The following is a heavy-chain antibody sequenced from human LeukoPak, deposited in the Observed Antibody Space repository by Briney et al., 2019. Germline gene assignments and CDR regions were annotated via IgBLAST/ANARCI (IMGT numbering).Heavy chain of an antibody. CDR3: ARDDFWSGYRPLYYYGMDV. CDR1: GYTFSNYG. CDR2: ITAYNGNT. V-gene: IGHV1-18*01. J-gene: IGHJ6*02. Sequence: ASVKVSCKTSGYTFSNYGISWVRQAPGQGLEWMGWITAYNGNTNYAQKLQGRVTMTTDTSTSTAYMELRSLGSDDTAVYYCARDDFWSGYRPLYYYGMDVWGQGTTVTVSS. D-gene: IGHD3-3*01.